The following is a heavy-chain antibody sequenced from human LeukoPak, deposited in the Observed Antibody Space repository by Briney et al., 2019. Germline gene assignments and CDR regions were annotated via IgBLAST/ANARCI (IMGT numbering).Heavy chain of an antibody. CDR2: ISSGSGYI. V-gene: IGHV3-21*01. D-gene: IGHD3-10*01. CDR1: GFTFSTYS. CDR3: ARDSVSYYAFDY. J-gene: IGHJ4*02. Sequence: GGSLRLSCAASGFTFSTYSMNWVRQAPGKGLEWVSSISSGSGYIYYAHSVKGRFTISRDNAKNSLYLQMNSLRAEDTAVYYCARDSVSYYAFDYWGQGTLVTVSS.